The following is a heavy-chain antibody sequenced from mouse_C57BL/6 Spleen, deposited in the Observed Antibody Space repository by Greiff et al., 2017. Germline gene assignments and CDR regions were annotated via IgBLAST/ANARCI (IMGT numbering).Heavy chain of an antibody. CDR1: GFTFSNYW. Sequence: EVKVVESGGGLVQPGGSMKLSCVASGFTFSNYWMKWVRQSPEKGLEWVAQIRLKSDNYATHYAESVKGRFTISRDDSKSSVYLQMNNLRAEDTGIYYCTASYYFDYWGQGTTLTVSS. CDR2: IRLKSDNYAT. V-gene: IGHV6-3*01. D-gene: IGHD6-1*01. J-gene: IGHJ2*01. CDR3: TASYYFDY.